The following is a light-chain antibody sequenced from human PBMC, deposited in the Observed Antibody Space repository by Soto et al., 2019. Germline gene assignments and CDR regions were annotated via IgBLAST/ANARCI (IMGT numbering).Light chain of an antibody. V-gene: IGKV3-20*01. CDR3: QQYGTSEII. J-gene: IGKJ5*01. Sequence: EIVLTQSPCTLSLSPGERATLSCRASQSVSSSYLAWYQQKPGQAPRLLIYGASSRPTGIPDRFSGSGSGTDFTLTISRLEPEDFAVFYCQQYGTSEIIFGQGTRLETK. CDR1: QSVSSSY. CDR2: GAS.